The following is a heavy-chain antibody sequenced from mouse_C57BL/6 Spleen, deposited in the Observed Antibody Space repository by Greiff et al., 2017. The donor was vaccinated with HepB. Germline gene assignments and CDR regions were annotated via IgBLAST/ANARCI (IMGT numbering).Heavy chain of an antibody. Sequence: VQLQQSGAELARPGASVKMSCKASGYTFTSYTMDWVKQRPGQGLEWIGYINPSSGNTKYNQKFKDKATLTADKSSSTAYMQLSSLTSEDSAVYYCARSRGVTTVVRSYAMYYWGQGTSVTVSS. CDR2: INPSSGNT. CDR3: ARSRGVTTVVRSYAMYY. D-gene: IGHD1-1*01. V-gene: IGHV1-4*01. J-gene: IGHJ4*01. CDR1: GYTFTSYT.